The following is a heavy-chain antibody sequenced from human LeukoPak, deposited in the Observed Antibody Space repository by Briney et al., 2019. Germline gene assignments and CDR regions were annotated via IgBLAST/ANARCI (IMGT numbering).Heavy chain of an antibody. Sequence: GGSLRLSCAASGFTFSSYGMHWVRQAPGKGLEWVAVISYDGSNKYYADSVKGRFTISRDNSKNTLYLQMNSLRAQDTAVYYCAKSPKWELLLDYWSQGTLVTVSS. D-gene: IGHD1-26*01. CDR3: AKSPKWELLLDY. CDR1: GFTFSSYG. V-gene: IGHV3-30*18. J-gene: IGHJ4*02. CDR2: ISYDGSNK.